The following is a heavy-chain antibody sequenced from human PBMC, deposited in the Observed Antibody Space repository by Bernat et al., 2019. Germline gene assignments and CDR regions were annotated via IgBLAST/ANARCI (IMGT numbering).Heavy chain of an antibody. Sequence: EMQLVESGGGLVKPGGSLRLSCTASGFTFSDFSMNWVRQAPGKGLEWLSYIGRISSHIYYADSVKGRFTISRDNAKSTLYLQMNSLRADDTAVYYCAGDPADSLTRNWFDPWGQGTLVTVSS. CDR2: IGRISSHI. J-gene: IGHJ5*02. D-gene: IGHD4-4*01. CDR3: AGDPADSLTRNWFDP. V-gene: IGHV3-21*05. CDR1: GFTFSDFS.